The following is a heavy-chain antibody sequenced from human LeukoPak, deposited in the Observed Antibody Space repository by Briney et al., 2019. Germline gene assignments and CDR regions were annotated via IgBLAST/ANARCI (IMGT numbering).Heavy chain of an antibody. CDR1: GFTVSSNY. V-gene: IGHV3-66*01. Sequence: GGSLRLSCAVSGFTVSSNYMSWVRQVPGKGLEWVSSLYSAGNTYYVDSVKGRFTISRDNSKNTVYLQMDSLRAEDTAVYYCARAVGGTIYFDYWGQGTLVTVFS. J-gene: IGHJ4*02. CDR2: LYSAGNT. D-gene: IGHD1-26*01. CDR3: ARAVGGTIYFDY.